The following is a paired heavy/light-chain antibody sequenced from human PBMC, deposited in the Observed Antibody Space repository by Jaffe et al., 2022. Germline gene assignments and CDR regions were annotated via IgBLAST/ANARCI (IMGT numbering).Light chain of an antibody. Sequence: DAVMTQSPLSLSVTVGQPASISCRSSQSLVNTDGNTYLNWFQQRPGQSPRRLFYQISKRDSGVPDRFSGSGSGTDFTLKISRVEAEDVGIYYCMQGTHWPPYTFGQGTKLEIK. J-gene: IGKJ2*01. V-gene: IGKV2-30*01. CDR3: MQGTHWPPYT. CDR2: QIS. CDR1: QSLVNTDGNTY.
Heavy chain of an antibody. J-gene: IGHJ4*02. Sequence: EVQLVESGGGLVQPGGSLRLSCAASGFTLSNVWMSWVRQAPGKGLEWVGRIKTKADGGTPVYAAPGKDRFTISRDDSKNMLYLEMNSLKPEDTAVYYCTTLALASAVDYWGQGTLVTVSS. V-gene: IGHV3-15*01. CDR3: TTLALASAVDY. CDR1: GFTLSNVW. CDR2: IKTKADGGTP.